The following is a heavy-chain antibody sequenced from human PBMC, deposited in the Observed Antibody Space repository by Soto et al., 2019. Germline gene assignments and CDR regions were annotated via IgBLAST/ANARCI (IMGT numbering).Heavy chain of an antibody. D-gene: IGHD2-2*02. Sequence: SLRLSCVGSGFTFSTYSINWVRQAPGKGLEWVSSISSRNDIYYADSVKGRFTISRDNAKNSVSLQMNSLRAEDTAVYYCAREYTAWPLAYGLDVWGQGTTVTVSS. CDR3: AREYTAWPLAYGLDV. CDR1: GFTFSTYS. CDR2: ISSRNDI. V-gene: IGHV3-21*01. J-gene: IGHJ6*02.